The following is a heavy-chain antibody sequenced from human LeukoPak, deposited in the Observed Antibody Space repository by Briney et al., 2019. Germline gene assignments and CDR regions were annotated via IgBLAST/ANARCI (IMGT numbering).Heavy chain of an antibody. CDR3: ANSIAAAGTDY. V-gene: IGHV1-69*13. CDR2: IIPIFGTA. CDR1: GGTFSSYA. D-gene: IGHD6-13*01. Sequence: GASVNVSCKASGGTFSSYAISWVRQAPGQGLEWMGGIIPIFGTANYAQKFQGRVTITADESTSTAYMELSSLRSEDTAVYYCANSIAAAGTDYWGQGTLVTVSS. J-gene: IGHJ4*02.